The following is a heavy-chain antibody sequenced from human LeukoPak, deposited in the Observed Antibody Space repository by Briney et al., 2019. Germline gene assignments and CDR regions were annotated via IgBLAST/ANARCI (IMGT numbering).Heavy chain of an antibody. D-gene: IGHD2-21*02. CDR3: ARDGSGGAWKYFDY. CDR2: IWYEGSNK. J-gene: IGHJ4*02. CDR1: GFSFSNYG. Sequence: GGSLRLSCATSGFSFSNYGIHWVRQAPGKGLEWVALIWYEGSNKYYADSVQGRFTISRDNSKNTLFLQMNSLRAEDTAVYYCARDGSGGAWKYFDYWGQRTLVTVSS. V-gene: IGHV3-33*01.